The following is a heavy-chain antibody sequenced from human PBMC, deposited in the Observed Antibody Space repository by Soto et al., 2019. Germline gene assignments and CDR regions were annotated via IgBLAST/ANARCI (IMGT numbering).Heavy chain of an antibody. CDR2: IRSKAYGVTT. CDR1: GFTFSDYA. J-gene: IGHJ6*02. V-gene: IGHV3-49*03. D-gene: IGHD2-2*01. CDR3: AKYTSVSRDYFFGMDV. Sequence: GSLRLSCTTSGFTFSDYAICWFRQAPGKGLEWVGVIRSKAYGVTTDYAASVKGRFAISRDDSKSTAYLQMNSVTTEDTAVYFCAKYTSVSRDYFFGMDVWAHGTSVTVSS.